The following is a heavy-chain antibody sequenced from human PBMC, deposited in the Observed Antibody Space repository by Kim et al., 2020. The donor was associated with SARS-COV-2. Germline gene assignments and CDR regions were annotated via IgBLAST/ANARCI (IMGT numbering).Heavy chain of an antibody. Sequence: GGSLRLSCAASGFTFSSYGMHWVRQAPGKGLEWVAVIWYDGSNKYYADSVKGRFTISRDNSKNTLYLQMNSLRAEDTAVYYCARGVAGYYYYGMDVWGQGTTVTVSS. V-gene: IGHV3-33*01. CDR2: IWYDGSNK. D-gene: IGHD6-19*01. CDR1: GFTFSSYG. CDR3: ARGVAGYYYYGMDV. J-gene: IGHJ6*02.